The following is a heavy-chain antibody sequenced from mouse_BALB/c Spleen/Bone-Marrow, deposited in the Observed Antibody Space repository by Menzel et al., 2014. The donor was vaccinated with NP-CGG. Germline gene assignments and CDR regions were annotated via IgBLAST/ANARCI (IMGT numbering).Heavy chain of an antibody. Sequence: EVKLVESGGGLVQPGDSLILSCAPSGFTFSDFYMEWVRRPPGKRLEWIAASRNKAKYYTTEYSASVKGRFIVSRDTSQSVLYLQMNALRAEDTAIYYCARDVGYGNYFVYWGQGTLVTVSA. CDR1: GFTFSDFY. J-gene: IGHJ3*01. D-gene: IGHD2-10*02. CDR2: SRNKAKYYTT. V-gene: IGHV7-1*02. CDR3: ARDVGYGNYFVY.